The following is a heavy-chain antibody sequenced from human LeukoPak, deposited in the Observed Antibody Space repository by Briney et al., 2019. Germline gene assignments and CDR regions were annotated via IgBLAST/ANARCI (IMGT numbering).Heavy chain of an antibody. J-gene: IGHJ4*02. V-gene: IGHV3-9*01. D-gene: IGHD3-22*01. CDR3: ARGPAYYYDSSGYYLYYFDY. CDR2: ISWNSGSI. Sequence: PGRSLRLSCAASGFTFDDYAMHWVRHAPGKGLEWVSGISWNSGSIDYADSVKGRFTISRDNAKNSLYLQMNSLRAEDTALYYCARGPAYYYDSSGYYLYYFDYWGQGTLVTVSS. CDR1: GFTFDDYA.